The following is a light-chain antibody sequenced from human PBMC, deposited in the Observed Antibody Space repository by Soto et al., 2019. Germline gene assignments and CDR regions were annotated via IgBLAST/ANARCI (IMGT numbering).Light chain of an antibody. Sequence: IVLTHSPVSLSLSPGERANLSFRASESIGRSLAWYQQRPGQAPRLLIYDASSRATGIPDRFSGGGSGTDFTLTISRLEPEDFAVYYCQQFSSYPLTFGGGTKVDI. V-gene: IGKV3-20*01. CDR3: QQFSSYPLT. J-gene: IGKJ4*01. CDR1: ESIGRS. CDR2: DAS.